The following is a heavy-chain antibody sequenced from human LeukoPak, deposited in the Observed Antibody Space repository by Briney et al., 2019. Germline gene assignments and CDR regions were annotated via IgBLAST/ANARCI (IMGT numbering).Heavy chain of an antibody. CDR3: ERSSHGSSGYYYTIYYYYMDV. V-gene: IGHV3-48*04. Sequence: GGSLRLSCAASGFTFSTYSINWVRQAPGKGLEWVSYISSSGSTIYYADSVKGRFTISRDNAKNSLYLQMNSLRAEDTAVYYCERSSHGSSGYYYTIYYYYMDVWGKGTTVTVSS. CDR2: ISSSGSTI. J-gene: IGHJ6*03. D-gene: IGHD3-22*01. CDR1: GFTFSTYS.